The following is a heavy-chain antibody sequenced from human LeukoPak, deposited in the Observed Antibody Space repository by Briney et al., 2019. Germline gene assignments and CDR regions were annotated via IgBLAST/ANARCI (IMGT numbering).Heavy chain of an antibody. D-gene: IGHD3-22*01. CDR1: GFTFSSYS. J-gene: IGHJ4*02. CDR2: ISSSSSYI. Sequence: GGSLRLSCAASGFTFSSYSMNWVRQAPGKGLEWVSSISSSSSYIYYADSVKGRLTISRDNAKNSLYLQMNSLRAEDTAVYYCATSVNRRNYYDSSGYTVNYFDYWGQGTLVTVSS. CDR3: ATSVNRRNYYDSSGYTVNYFDY. V-gene: IGHV3-21*01.